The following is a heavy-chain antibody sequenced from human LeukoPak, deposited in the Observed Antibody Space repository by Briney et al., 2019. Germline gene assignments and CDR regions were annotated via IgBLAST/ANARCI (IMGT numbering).Heavy chain of an antibody. V-gene: IGHV3-23*01. CDR1: GFTFSSYA. CDR2: ISGSGGTT. Sequence: GGSLRLSCAASGFTFSSYAMSWVRQAPGKGLEWVSVISGSGGTTYYVDSVKGRFTISRDNSKNTLYLQMNSLRAEDTAVYYCAKRASGSGTSLYYFDYWGQGTLVTVSS. CDR3: AKRASGSGTSLYYFDY. J-gene: IGHJ4*02. D-gene: IGHD3-10*01.